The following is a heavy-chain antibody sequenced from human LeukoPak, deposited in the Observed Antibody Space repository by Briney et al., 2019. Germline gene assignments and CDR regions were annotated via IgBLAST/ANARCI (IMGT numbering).Heavy chain of an antibody. J-gene: IGHJ6*01. CDR2: ISSSGSYV. Sequence: GGSLRLSCAASGFTFSSYSMNWVRQAPGKGLEWVSYISSSGSYVDYADSVRGRFTISRDNAKNSLILQMNSLRAEDTAVYYCAGEFSSSPASMDVWGQGTTVTVSS. CDR3: AGEFSSSPASMDV. CDR1: GFTFSSYS. V-gene: IGHV3-21*01. D-gene: IGHD6-13*01.